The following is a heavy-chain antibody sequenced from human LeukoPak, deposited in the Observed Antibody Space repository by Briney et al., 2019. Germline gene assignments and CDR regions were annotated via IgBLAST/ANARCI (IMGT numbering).Heavy chain of an antibody. CDR2: ISGSGGST. Sequence: TGGSLRLSCAASGFTFSSYAMSWVRQAPGKGLEWVSAISGSGGSTYYADSVKGRFTISRDNSKNTLYLQMNSLRAEDTAVFYCAKDEGYSSGWFGYWGQGTLVTVSS. J-gene: IGHJ4*02. D-gene: IGHD6-19*01. CDR3: AKDEGYSSGWFGY. CDR1: GFTFSSYA. V-gene: IGHV3-23*01.